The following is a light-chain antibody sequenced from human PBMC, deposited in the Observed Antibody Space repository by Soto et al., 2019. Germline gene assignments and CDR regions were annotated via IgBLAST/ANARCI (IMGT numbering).Light chain of an antibody. CDR1: SSDVGSYNR. V-gene: IGLV2-18*02. CDR3: NSYTSRNTYV. J-gene: IGLJ1*01. CDR2: EVS. Sequence: QSALTQPPSVSGSPGQSVTISCTGTSSDVGSYNRVSWYQQPPGTAPKLMIYEVSNRPSVVPDRFSGSKSGNTASLTISVLQPEDAADYYCNSYTSRNTYVFGTGTKLTVL.